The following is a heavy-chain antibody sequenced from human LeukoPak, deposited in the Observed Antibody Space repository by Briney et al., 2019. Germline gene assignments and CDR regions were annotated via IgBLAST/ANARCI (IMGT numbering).Heavy chain of an antibody. V-gene: IGHV3-33*01. CDR2: IWYDGSNK. J-gene: IGHJ4*02. CDR3: ARRRCTSTSCFEDY. D-gene: IGHD2-2*01. CDR1: GFTFSSYG. Sequence: PGGSLRLSCAASGFTFSSYGMHWVRQAPGKGLEWVAVIWYDGSNKYYADSVKGRFTISRDNAKNSLYLQVNSLRAEDTAVYYCARRRCTSTSCFEDYWGQGTLVTVSS.